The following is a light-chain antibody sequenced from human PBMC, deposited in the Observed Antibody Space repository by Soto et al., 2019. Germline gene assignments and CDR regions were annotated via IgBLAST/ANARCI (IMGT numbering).Light chain of an antibody. Sequence: EIVLTQYPGTLSLSPGERATLSCRASQSIRSSNLAWYQQKPGQAPRLLIYGASSRATGIPDRFSGSGSGTDFTLTISRLEPEDFAVYYCQQYDSLPRTFGQGTKVDI. V-gene: IGKV3-20*01. CDR3: QQYDSLPRT. CDR2: GAS. J-gene: IGKJ1*01. CDR1: QSIRSSN.